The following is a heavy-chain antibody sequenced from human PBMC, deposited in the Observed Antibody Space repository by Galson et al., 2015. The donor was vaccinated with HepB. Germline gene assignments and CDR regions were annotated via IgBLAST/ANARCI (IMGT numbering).Heavy chain of an antibody. J-gene: IGHJ4*02. D-gene: IGHD6-13*01. CDR2: ISAYNGNT. Sequence: SVKVSCKASGYTFTSYGISWVRQAPGQGLEWMGWISAYNGNTNYAQKLQGRVTMTTDTSTSTAYMELRSLRSDDTAVYYCARVSYRGSIAAAGTAPIFDYWGQGTLVTVSS. CDR1: GYTFTSYG. CDR3: ARVSYRGSIAAAGTAPIFDY. V-gene: IGHV1-18*01.